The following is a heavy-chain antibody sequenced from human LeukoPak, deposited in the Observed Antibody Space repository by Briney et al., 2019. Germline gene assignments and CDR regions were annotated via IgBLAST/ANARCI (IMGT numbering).Heavy chain of an antibody. J-gene: IGHJ6*02. CDR2: VSSTSSYT. Sequence: GGSLRLSCAASGFTFSDSYMSWIRQAPGKGLEWVSYVSSTSSYTKYADSVKGRFTISRDNAKNSLYLQMNSLRAEDTAVYFCAKVIRGGYGMDVWGQGTTVTVSS. CDR3: AKVIRGGYGMDV. V-gene: IGHV3-11*06. CDR1: GFTFSDSY. D-gene: IGHD3-10*01.